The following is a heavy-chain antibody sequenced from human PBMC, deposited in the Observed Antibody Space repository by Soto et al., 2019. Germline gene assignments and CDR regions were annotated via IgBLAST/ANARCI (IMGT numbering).Heavy chain of an antibody. D-gene: IGHD5-18*01. J-gene: IGHJ4*02. CDR2: IYSGGST. Sequence: GGSLRLSCAASGFTVSSNYMSWVRQAPGKGLEWVSVIYSGGSTYYADSVKGRFTISRDNSKNTLYLQMNSLRAEDTAVYYCARSSGYSYGLDHWGQGTLVTVSS. V-gene: IGHV3-53*01. CDR1: GFTVSSNY. CDR3: ARSSGYSYGLDH.